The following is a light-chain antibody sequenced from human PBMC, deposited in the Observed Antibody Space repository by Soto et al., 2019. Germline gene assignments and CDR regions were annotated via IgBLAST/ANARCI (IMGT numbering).Light chain of an antibody. Sequence: EIVLTQSPGTLSLSPGERATLSCRASQSVSSSSLAWYQQKPGQAPRLLIYGASSRATGIPDRFSGSGSGTDFTLTISRLEPEDFAVYYCQQYNKWPRTFGQGTKVDIK. J-gene: IGKJ1*01. CDR3: QQYNKWPRT. V-gene: IGKV3-20*01. CDR1: QSVSSSS. CDR2: GAS.